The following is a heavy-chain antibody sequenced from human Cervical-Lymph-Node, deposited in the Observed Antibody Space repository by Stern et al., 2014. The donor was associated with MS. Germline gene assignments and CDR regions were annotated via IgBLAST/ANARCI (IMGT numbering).Heavy chain of an antibody. V-gene: IGHV3-33*01. CDR3: ASAYSSSHYYFDY. CDR1: GFSFSRYA. D-gene: IGHD6-13*01. Sequence: QVQLVQSGGGVVQPGRSLRLSCAASGFSFSRYAMHWVRQAPGKGLEWVAIIWYDASNPYYADSVTGRFTISRDNFKNTLYLQMNSLRAEDTAVYYCASAYSSSHYYFDYWGQGTLVTVSS. J-gene: IGHJ4*02. CDR2: IWYDASNP.